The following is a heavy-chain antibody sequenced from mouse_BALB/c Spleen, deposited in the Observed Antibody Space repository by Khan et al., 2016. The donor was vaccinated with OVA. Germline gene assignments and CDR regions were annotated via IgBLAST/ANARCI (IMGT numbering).Heavy chain of an antibody. CDR1: GFTFSSYG. J-gene: IGHJ2*01. V-gene: IGHV5-6*01. Sequence: EVELVESGGDLVKPGGSLKLSCAASGFTFSSYGMSWVRQTPDKRLEWVATISSGGSYNYYPDSVTGRFTISRDTDKHTLYLQMSSHRSEATAMYYCGRQPGYYGSRAYFDYWGQGTTLTGSS. D-gene: IGHD1-1*01. CDR2: ISSGGSYN. CDR3: GRQPGYYGSRAYFDY.